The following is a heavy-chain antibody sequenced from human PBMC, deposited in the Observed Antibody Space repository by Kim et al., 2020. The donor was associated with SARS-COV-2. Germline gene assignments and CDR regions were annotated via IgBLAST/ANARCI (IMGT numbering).Heavy chain of an antibody. J-gene: IGHJ6*02. V-gene: IGHV3-9*01. Sequence: GGSLRLSCAASGFSFDDYAMHWVRQAPGKGLEWVSGISWNSGSIGYADSVKGRFTISRDNAKNSLYLQMNSLRAEDTALYYCAKDSSITVVRGVMTVSGMDVWGQGTTVTVSS. CDR3: AKDSSITVVRGVMTVSGMDV. CDR1: GFSFDDYA. D-gene: IGHD3-10*01. CDR2: ISWNSGSI.